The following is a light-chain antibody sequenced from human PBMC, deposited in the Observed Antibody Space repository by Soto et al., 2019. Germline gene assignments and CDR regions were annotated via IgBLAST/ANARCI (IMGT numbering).Light chain of an antibody. V-gene: IGKV3-20*01. CDR1: QSVSSSY. Sequence: EIVLTQSPGTLSLSPGERATLSCRASQSVSSSYLAWYQQKPGQAPRLLIYGASSRATGIPDRFSGSGSGTDLTLTISRLEPEHFAVYYCQQYGSSPYTFGQGTKLEIK. CDR3: QQYGSSPYT. J-gene: IGKJ2*01. CDR2: GAS.